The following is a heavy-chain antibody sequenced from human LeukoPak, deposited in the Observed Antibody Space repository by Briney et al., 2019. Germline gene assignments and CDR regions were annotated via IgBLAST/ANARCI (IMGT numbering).Heavy chain of an antibody. CDR3: ARSLGSGIAEKN. V-gene: IGHV4-59*01. Sequence: SETLSLTCTVSGGSISSYYWSWIRQPPGKGLEWIGYIYYSGSTSYNPSLKSRVTISVDTSKNQFSLKLSSVTAADTAVYYCARSLGSGIAEKNRGQGTLVTVSS. CDR2: IYYSGST. D-gene: IGHD6-13*01. CDR1: GGSISSYY. J-gene: IGHJ4*02.